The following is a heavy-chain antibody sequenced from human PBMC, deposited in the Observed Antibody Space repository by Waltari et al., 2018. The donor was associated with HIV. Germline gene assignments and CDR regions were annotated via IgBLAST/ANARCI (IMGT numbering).Heavy chain of an antibody. CDR2: IWYDGSNK. V-gene: IGHV3-33*01. CDR1: GFTFSSYG. CDR3: ARDGITYYYDSSGYLGAVDI. J-gene: IGHJ3*02. D-gene: IGHD3-22*01. Sequence: QVQLVESGGGVVQPGRSLRLSCAASGFTFSSYGMHWVRQAPGKGLAWVAVIWYDGSNKYYADSVKGRFTISRDNSKNTLYLQMNSLRAEDTAVYYCARDGITYYYDSSGYLGAVDIWGQGTMVTVSS.